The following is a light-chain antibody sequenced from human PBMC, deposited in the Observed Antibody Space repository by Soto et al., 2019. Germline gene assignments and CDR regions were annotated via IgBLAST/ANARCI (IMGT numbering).Light chain of an antibody. Sequence: QSALTQPASVSGSPGQSITISCTGTSSDVGGYNYVSWYQHHPGKAPKLKIYDVNNRPSGVSNRFSGSKSGNTASLTISGLQAEDEADYYCSSYTGRSTLLVFGGGTKVTVL. CDR1: SSDVGGYNY. J-gene: IGLJ2*01. CDR2: DVN. V-gene: IGLV2-14*03. CDR3: SSYTGRSTLLV.